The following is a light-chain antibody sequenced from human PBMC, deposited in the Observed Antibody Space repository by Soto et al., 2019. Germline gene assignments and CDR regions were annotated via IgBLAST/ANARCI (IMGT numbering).Light chain of an antibody. CDR1: QSISSSY. CDR3: QHYGSSPPSCT. V-gene: IGKV3-20*01. Sequence: ETVLTQSPGTLALSPGERATLSCRASQSISSSYLAWYQQKPGQAPRHRIYGASSRATGIPDRFSGSWSGTDFTNTISRPEPEDFAVYYSQHYGSSPPSCTFGQATKV. J-gene: IGKJ1*01. CDR2: GAS.